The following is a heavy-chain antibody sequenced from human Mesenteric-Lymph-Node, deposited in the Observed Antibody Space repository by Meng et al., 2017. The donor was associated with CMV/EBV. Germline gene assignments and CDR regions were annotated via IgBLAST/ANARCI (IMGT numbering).Heavy chain of an antibody. CDR3: ARGSLVVIAGLYNS. J-gene: IGHJ4*02. V-gene: IGHV4-39*07. CDR1: GDSINSGSHY. D-gene: IGHD2-21*01. CDR2: IYYPASA. Sequence: SETLSLTCTVSGDSINSGSHYWGWIRQPPGKGLEWIGNIYYPASAYYNPSLKSRATISLDTSNNHFSLRLTSVTAADTAVYYCARGSLVVIAGLYNSWGQGTLVTVSS.